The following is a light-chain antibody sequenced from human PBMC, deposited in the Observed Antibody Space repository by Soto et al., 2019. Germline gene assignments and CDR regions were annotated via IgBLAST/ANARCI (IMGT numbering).Light chain of an antibody. CDR1: QSVSSSY. CDR2: GAS. J-gene: IGKJ4*01. Sequence: TLSLSPGERATLSFRASQSVSSSYLAWYQQKPGQAPRLLIYGASSRATGIPDRFSGSGSGTDFTLTISRLGPEDFAVYYCQQYGSSPLTLGGGTKVDIK. CDR3: QQYGSSPLT. V-gene: IGKV3-20*01.